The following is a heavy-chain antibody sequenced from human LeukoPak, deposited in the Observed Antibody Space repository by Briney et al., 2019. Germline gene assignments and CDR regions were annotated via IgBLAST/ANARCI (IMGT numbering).Heavy chain of an antibody. V-gene: IGHV4-59*01. D-gene: IGHD3-22*01. J-gene: IGHJ3*02. CDR2: IYYSGST. CDR1: GGSISSYY. Sequence: PSETLSLTCTVSGGSISSYYWSWIRQPPGKGLDWIGYIYYSGSTNYNPSLKSRVTISVDTSKNQFSLKLSSVTAADKAVYYCARDSNYYDSRGNDAFDIWGRGNDAFDIWGQGTMVTVSS. CDR3: ARDSNYYDSRGNDAFDIWGRGNDAFDI.